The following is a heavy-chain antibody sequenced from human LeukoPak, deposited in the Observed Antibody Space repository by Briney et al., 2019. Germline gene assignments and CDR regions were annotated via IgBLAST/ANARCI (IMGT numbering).Heavy chain of an antibody. J-gene: IGHJ6*02. CDR2: IKQDGSEK. D-gene: IGHD3-16*01. CDR1: GFTFSSYW. Sequence: GGSLRLSCAASGFTFSSYWMSWVRQAPGKGLEWVANIKQDGSEKYYVDSVKGRFTISRDNAKNSLYLQMNSLRAEDTAVYYCARDLRFGELFHLNYYYGMDVWGQGTTVTVSS. CDR3: ARDLRFGELFHLNYYYGMDV. V-gene: IGHV3-7*01.